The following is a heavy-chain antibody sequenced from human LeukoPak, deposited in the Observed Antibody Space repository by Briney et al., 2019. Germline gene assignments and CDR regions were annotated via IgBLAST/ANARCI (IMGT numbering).Heavy chain of an antibody. V-gene: IGHV4-4*09. CDR1: GGSISSYY. Sequence: SETLSLTCNVSGGSISSYYWSWIRQPPGKGLEWIGYIYSSGSTNYNPSLKSRVTISIDTSKNQFSLKLSSVTAADTAVYYCARHLTGSSVCIEYWGQGTLVTVSS. D-gene: IGHD2-8*02. J-gene: IGHJ4*02. CDR3: ARHLTGSSVCIEY. CDR2: IYSSGST.